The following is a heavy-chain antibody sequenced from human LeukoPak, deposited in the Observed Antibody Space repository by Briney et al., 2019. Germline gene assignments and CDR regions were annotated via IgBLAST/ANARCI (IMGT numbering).Heavy chain of an antibody. D-gene: IGHD3-22*01. J-gene: IGHJ3*02. V-gene: IGHV3-21*01. Sequence: GGSLRLSCAASGFTFSSYSMNWVRQAPGKGLEWVSSISSSSSYIYYADSVKGRFTISRDNAKNSLYLQMNSLRAEDTAVYYCARDSLPYYYDSSGYYPDAFDIWGQGQWSPSLQ. CDR1: GFTFSSYS. CDR2: ISSSSSYI. CDR3: ARDSLPYYYDSSGYYPDAFDI.